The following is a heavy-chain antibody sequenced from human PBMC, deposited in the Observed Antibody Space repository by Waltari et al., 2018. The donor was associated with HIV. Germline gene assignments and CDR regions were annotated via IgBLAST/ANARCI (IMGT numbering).Heavy chain of an antibody. V-gene: IGHV1-24*01. CDR2: CDPEDNET. CDR3: APCGGTTSIQLYDVDV. J-gene: IGHJ6*02. CDR1: GYTLTDLS. Sequence: QVELIKSGAEVKKPGASVKVSCKVFGYTLTDLSMHWVRQAPGTGLEWMGGCDPEDNETSYAQNSQCRVARTEDTSTDSAYMGPSSRTSEDTAVYYCAPCGGTTSIQLYDVDVWGQGTTVTVSS. D-gene: IGHD1-26*01.